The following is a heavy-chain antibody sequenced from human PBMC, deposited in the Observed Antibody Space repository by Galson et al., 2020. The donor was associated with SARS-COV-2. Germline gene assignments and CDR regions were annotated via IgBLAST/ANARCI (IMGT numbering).Heavy chain of an antibody. J-gene: IGHJ6*03. V-gene: IGHV3-11*05. CDR3: ARVERGYCSSTSCYIPGYYYYMDV. Sequence: GGSLRLSCAASGFTFSDYYMSWIRQAPGKGLEWVSYLSSSSSYTNYADSVKGRFTISRDNAKNSLYLQMNSLRAEDTAVYYCARVERGYCSSTSCYIPGYYYYMDVWGKGTTVTVSS. D-gene: IGHD2-2*02. CDR1: GFTFSDYY. CDR2: LSSSSSYT.